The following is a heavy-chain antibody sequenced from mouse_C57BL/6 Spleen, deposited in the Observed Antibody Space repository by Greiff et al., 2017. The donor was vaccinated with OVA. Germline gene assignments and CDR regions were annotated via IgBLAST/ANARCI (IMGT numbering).Heavy chain of an antibody. J-gene: IGHJ4*01. CDR3: ARTDGNYEDYAMDY. V-gene: IGHV1-64*01. CDR1: GYTFTSYC. Sequence: VQLLQPGPELVKPGASVKLSCKASGYTFTSYCMHWVKQRPGQGLEWIGWIHPNSGNTNYNEKFKSQATLTVDNSSSTAYMQLSSLSSEDSAVYFCARTDGNYEDYAMDYWGQGTSVTVSS. CDR2: IHPNSGNT. D-gene: IGHD2-1*01.